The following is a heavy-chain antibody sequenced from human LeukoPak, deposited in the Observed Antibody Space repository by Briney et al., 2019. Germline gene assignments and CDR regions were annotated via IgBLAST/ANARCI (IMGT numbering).Heavy chain of an antibody. D-gene: IGHD3-10*01. CDR1: RGTFRSYE. V-gene: IGHV1-69*01. CDR2: IIAIFGTA. CDR3: ASKGVKGVFDY. J-gene: IGHJ4*02. Sequence: ASVKVSCTASRGTFRSYEISWVREAPGHELEWMGGIIAIFGTANNAQEFQGRVTITADESTSTAYMELSSLRSEDTAVYYCASKGVKGVFDYWGQGTLATVSS.